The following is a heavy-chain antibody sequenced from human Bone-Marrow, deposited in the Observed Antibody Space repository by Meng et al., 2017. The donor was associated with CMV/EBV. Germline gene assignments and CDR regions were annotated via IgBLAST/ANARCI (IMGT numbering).Heavy chain of an antibody. CDR3: ARVLGYCGDMMCSDDAFNI. V-gene: IGHV1-8*01. D-gene: IGHD2-21*01. CDR2: MNPNSGNT. J-gene: IGHJ3*02. Sequence: ASVKVSCKASGYTFTSYDINWVRQATGQGLEWMGWMNPNSGNTGYAQKFQGRVTMTRNTSISTAYMELSSLRSEDTAVYYCARVLGYCGDMMCSDDAFNIWGQGTMVTVS. CDR1: GYTFTSYD.